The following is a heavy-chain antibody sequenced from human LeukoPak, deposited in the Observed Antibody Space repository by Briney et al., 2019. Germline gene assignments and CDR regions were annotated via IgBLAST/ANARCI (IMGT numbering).Heavy chain of an antibody. CDR2: IYYSGST. V-gene: IGHV4-59*06. CDR1: GGSISSYY. D-gene: IGHD3-10*01. J-gene: IGHJ4*02. CDR3: ARKYYYGSGSYFTHYFDY. Sequence: SETLSLTCTVSGGSISSYYWSWIRQHPGKGLEWIGYIYYSGSTYYNPSLKSRVTISVDTSKNQFSLKLSSVTAADTAVYYCARKYYYGSGSYFTHYFDYWGQGTLVTVSS.